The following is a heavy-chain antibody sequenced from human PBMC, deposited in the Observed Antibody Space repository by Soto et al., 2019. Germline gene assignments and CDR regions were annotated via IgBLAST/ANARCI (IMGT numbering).Heavy chain of an antibody. D-gene: IGHD6-13*01. V-gene: IGHV4-34*01. J-gene: IGHJ4*02. Sequence: SETLSLTCAVYGGSFSGYYWTWIRQPPGKGLEWIAEINHSGSTNYNLSLKSRVTISVDTSKNQFSLKLSSLTAADTAVYYCARRRAPIAATGTIDYWGQGTLVTVSS. CDR1: GGSFSGYY. CDR3: ARRRAPIAATGTIDY. CDR2: INHSGST.